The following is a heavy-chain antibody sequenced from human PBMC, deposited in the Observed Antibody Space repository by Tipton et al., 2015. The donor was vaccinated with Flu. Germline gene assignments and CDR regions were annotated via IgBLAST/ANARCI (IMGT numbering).Heavy chain of an antibody. D-gene: IGHD3-22*01. V-gene: IGHV3-7*01. J-gene: IGHJ4*02. CDR3: AREGGYYDSSGVL. CDR1: GFTFSSYW. CDR2: IKQDGSEK. Sequence: SLRLSCAASGFTFSSYWMSWVRQAPGKGLEWVANIKQDGSEKYYVDSVKGRFTISRDNAKNSLYLQMNSLRAEDTAVYYCAREGGYYDSSGVLWGQGTLVTVPS.